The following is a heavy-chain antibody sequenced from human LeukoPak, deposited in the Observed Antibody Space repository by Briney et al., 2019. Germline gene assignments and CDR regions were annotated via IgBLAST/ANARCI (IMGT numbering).Heavy chain of an antibody. Sequence: GGSLRLSCAASGFTFSSYGMHWVRQAPGKGLEWVTFIRYDGSNKYYADSVKGRFTISRDNSKNTLNLHMNSLRAEDTAVYYCARTVSGIFDPWGQGTLVTVSS. CDR1: GFTFSSYG. V-gene: IGHV3-30*02. CDR3: ARTVSGIFDP. J-gene: IGHJ5*02. CDR2: IRYDGSNK. D-gene: IGHD3-10*01.